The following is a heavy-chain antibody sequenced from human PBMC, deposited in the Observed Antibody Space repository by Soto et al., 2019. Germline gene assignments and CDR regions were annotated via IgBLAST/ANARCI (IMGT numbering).Heavy chain of an antibody. CDR2: VSTNNADT. Sequence: GASVKVSCKTSGYHFTAYGLAWLRQAPGQRPEWMGWVSTNNADTNYAEKFQGRVTMTTGKSTTTTYMELRSLRSDDTAVYYCARELNTDSSAYYSFAHWGQGTLVTVSS. D-gene: IGHD3-22*01. CDR3: ARELNTDSSAYYSFAH. V-gene: IGHV1-18*01. CDR1: GYHFTAYG. J-gene: IGHJ4*02.